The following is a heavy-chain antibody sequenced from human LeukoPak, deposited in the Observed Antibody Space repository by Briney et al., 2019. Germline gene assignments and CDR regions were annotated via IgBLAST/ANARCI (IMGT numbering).Heavy chain of an antibody. CDR2: FDPEDGET. D-gene: IGHD3-9*01. J-gene: IGHJ3*02. CDR3: ATAYDILTGLGRAFDI. Sequence: ASVKVSCKVSGYTHTELSMHWVRQAPGKGPERMRCFDPEDGETIYAQKFQGRVTMTEDTSTDTAYMELSSLRSEDTVLYYRATAYDILTGLGRAFDIWGQGTMVTVSS. V-gene: IGHV1-24*01. CDR1: GYTHTELS.